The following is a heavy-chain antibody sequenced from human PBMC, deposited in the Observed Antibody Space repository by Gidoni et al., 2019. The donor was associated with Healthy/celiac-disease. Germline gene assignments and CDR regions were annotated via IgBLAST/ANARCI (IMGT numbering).Heavy chain of an antibody. CDR1: GFTFSSYS. J-gene: IGHJ5*02. V-gene: IGHV3-21*01. D-gene: IGHD2-2*01. CDR2: ISSSSSYI. Sequence: EVQLVESGGGLVKPGGSLRLSCAASGFTFSSYSMNWVRQAPGKGLEWVSSISSSSSYIYYADSVKGRFTISRDNAKNSLYLQMNSLRAEDTAVYYCARDGLAVPAAIGAWFDPWGQGTLVTVSS. CDR3: ARDGLAVPAAIGAWFDP.